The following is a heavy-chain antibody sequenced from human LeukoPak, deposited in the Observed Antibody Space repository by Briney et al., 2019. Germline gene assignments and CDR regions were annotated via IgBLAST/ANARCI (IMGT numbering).Heavy chain of an antibody. CDR1: GFTFSTYS. D-gene: IGHD2-15*01. Sequence: GGSLRLSCAASGFTFSTYSMSWVRQAPGKGLEWVSSISSNSRYIYYADSMRGRFTISRDNAKNSLYLQMNSLRAEDTAVYYCARVLRYCSGGNCYSGGLGYMDVWGKGTTVTISS. CDR2: ISSNSRYI. J-gene: IGHJ6*03. CDR3: ARVLRYCSGGNCYSGGLGYMDV. V-gene: IGHV3-21*04.